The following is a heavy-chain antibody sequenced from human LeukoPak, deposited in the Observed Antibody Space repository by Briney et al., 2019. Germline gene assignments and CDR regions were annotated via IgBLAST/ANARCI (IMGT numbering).Heavy chain of an antibody. CDR2: IYYSGST. J-gene: IGHJ4*02. CDR1: GGSISSYY. CDR3: ARRRASGFGELLDF. D-gene: IGHD3-10*01. V-gene: IGHV4-59*08. Sequence: SETLSLTCTVSGGSISSYYWSWIRQPPGKGLEWIGYIYYSGSTNYNPSLKSRVTISVDTSKNQFSLKLTSVSAADTAVYYCARRRASGFGELLDFWGQGTLVTVSS.